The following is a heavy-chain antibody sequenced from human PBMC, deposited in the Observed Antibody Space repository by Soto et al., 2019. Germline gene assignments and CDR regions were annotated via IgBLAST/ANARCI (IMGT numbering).Heavy chain of an antibody. CDR2: IYYSGST. V-gene: IGHV4-59*08. J-gene: IGHJ6*02. D-gene: IGHD6-13*01. Sequence: SETLSLTCTVSGDSISSYYWSWIRQPPGKGLEWIGHIYYSGSTNYNPSLKSRVTISVDTSKNQFSLKLNSVTAADTAVYYCARLGVSEQQLVPDVWGQGTTVTVSS. CDR3: ARLGVSEQQLVPDV. CDR1: GDSISSYY.